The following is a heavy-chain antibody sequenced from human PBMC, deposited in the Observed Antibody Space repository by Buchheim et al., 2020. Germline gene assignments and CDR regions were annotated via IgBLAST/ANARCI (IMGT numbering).Heavy chain of an antibody. CDR2: INPSGGST. CDR1: GYTFTSYY. CDR3: AIAARRSPFYYYYYGMDV. Sequence: QVQLVQSGAEVKKPGASVKVSCKASGYTFTSYYMHWVRQAPGQGLEWMGIINPSGGSTSYAQKFQGRVTMTRETSTSTVYMELSSLRSEDTAVYYCAIAARRSPFYYYYYGMDVWGQGTT. D-gene: IGHD3-16*02. J-gene: IGHJ6*02. V-gene: IGHV1-46*01.